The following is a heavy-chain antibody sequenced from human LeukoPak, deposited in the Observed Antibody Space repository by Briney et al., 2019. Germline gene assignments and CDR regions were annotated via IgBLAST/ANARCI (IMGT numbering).Heavy chain of an antibody. CDR1: GFIFSTYA. D-gene: IGHD4-17*01. CDR2: ISYDGSNK. J-gene: IGHJ3*02. Sequence: GRSLSLFCAASGFIFSTYAMHWVRQARGKGLEWVAVISYDGSNKYFADSVQGRFVLSRDNTMNTLYLQMNSLRAGDTAVYFCARDPNGDYIGAFDMWGRGTTVTVSS. CDR3: ARDPNGDYIGAFDM. V-gene: IGHV3-30*09.